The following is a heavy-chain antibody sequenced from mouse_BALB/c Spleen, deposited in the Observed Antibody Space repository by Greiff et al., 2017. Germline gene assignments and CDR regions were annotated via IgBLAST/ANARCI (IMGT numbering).Heavy chain of an antibody. CDR1: GFSLTSYG. Sequence: QVHVKQSGPGLVQPSQSLSITCTVSGFSLTSYGVHWVRQSPGKGLEWLGVIWSGGSTDYNAAFISRLSISKDNSKSQVFFKMNSLQANDTAIYYCARIDTTATGFAYWGQGTLVTVSA. D-gene: IGHD1-2*01. J-gene: IGHJ3*01. V-gene: IGHV2-2*02. CDR2: IWSGGST. CDR3: ARIDTTATGFAY.